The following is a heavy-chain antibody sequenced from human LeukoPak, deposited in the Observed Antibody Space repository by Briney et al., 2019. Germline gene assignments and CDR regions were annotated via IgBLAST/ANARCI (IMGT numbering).Heavy chain of an antibody. D-gene: IGHD3-22*01. CDR2: IYHSGST. Sequence: SETLSLTCAVSGGSISSSNWWSWVRQPPEKGLEWIGEIYHSGSTNYNPSLKSRVTISVDKSKSQFSLKLSSVTAADTAVYYCARASHYDSSGYYYYFDYWGQGTLVTVSS. CDR1: GGSISSSNW. V-gene: IGHV4-4*02. CDR3: ARASHYDSSGYYYYFDY. J-gene: IGHJ4*02.